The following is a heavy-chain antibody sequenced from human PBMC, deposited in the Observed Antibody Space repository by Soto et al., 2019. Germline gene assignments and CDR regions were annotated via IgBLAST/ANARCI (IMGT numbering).Heavy chain of an antibody. CDR3: AREEVTYYDSSGYYYD. V-gene: IGHV3-7*05. D-gene: IGHD3-22*01. CDR1: GFTFSSYW. J-gene: IGHJ4*02. CDR2: IKQDGSEK. Sequence: VQLVESGGGLVQPGGSLRLSCAASGFTFSSYWMSWVRQAPGKGLEWVANIKQDGSEKYYVDSVKGRFTISRDNAKNSLYLQMNSLRAEDTAVYYCAREEVTYYDSSGYYYDWGQGTLVTVSS.